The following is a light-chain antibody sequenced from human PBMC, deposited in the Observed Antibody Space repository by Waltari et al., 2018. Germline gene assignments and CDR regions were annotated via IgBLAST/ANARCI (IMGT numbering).Light chain of an antibody. CDR3: QQTYSVPRGGFT. J-gene: IGKJ3*01. V-gene: IGKV1-39*01. CDR2: SAY. Sequence: QLTPSPYSLSASVGERVTVTCRASQSIATYLSWYQQRAGEAPKLLIHSAYTLQSGVPSRFSGSRSGTEFTLTISSLHPEDSATYYCQQTYSVPRGGFTFGPGTKVEIK. CDR1: QSIATY.